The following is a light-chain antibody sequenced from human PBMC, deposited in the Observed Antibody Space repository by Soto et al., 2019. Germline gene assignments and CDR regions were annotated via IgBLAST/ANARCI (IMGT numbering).Light chain of an antibody. J-gene: IGLJ1*01. CDR1: SSDVGRYNF. CDR3: SSYTRSSTYV. CDR2: DVN. V-gene: IGLV2-14*01. Sequence: QSALTQPASVSGSPGQSITISCTGTSSDVGRYNFVSWYQQHPGKAPKFIIYDVNNRPSGVSNRFSGSKSGDTASLTISGLQGEYEADYYCSSYTRSSTYVFGPGTKVTVL.